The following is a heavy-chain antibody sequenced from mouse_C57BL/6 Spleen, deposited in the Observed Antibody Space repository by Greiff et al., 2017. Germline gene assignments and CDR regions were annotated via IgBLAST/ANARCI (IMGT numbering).Heavy chain of an antibody. V-gene: IGHV5-17*01. Sequence: EVKLMESGGGLVKPGGSLKLSCAASGFTFSDYGMHWVRQAPEKGLEWVAYISSCSSTIYYADTVKGRFTISRDNAKNTLFLQMTSLRSEDTAMYYCAKNYYGSSYYAMDYWGQGTSVTVSS. D-gene: IGHD1-1*01. CDR3: AKNYYGSSYYAMDY. CDR2: ISSCSSTI. J-gene: IGHJ4*01. CDR1: GFTFSDYG.